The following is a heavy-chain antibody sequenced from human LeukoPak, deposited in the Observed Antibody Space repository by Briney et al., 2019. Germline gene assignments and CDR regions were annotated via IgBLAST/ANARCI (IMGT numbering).Heavy chain of an antibody. CDR3: ARAATPYRLNFFDY. CDR2: INPNSGDT. V-gene: IGHV1-2*02. D-gene: IGHD4-4*01. J-gene: IGHJ4*02. CDR1: GYTFTGYY. Sequence: ASVKVSCKAAGYTFTGYYIHWVRRAPGQRFEWMGWINPNSGDTNYAQKFQGRVAMTRDTSISTAYMELSRLTSDDTAVYSCARAATPYRLNFFDYWGQGALVTVSS.